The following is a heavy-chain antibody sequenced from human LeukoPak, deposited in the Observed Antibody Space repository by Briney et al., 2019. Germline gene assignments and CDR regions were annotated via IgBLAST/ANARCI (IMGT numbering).Heavy chain of an antibody. J-gene: IGHJ4*02. D-gene: IGHD1-26*01. CDR3: AREGRVGATTNVGC. Sequence: PGGSLRLSCAASGFTVSSNYMSWVRQAPGKGLEWVSIIYSGGSTYYADSVKGRFTISRDNSKNMLYLQMNSLRAEDTAVYYCAREGRVGATTNVGCWGQGTLVTVSS. V-gene: IGHV3-53*01. CDR1: GFTVSSNY. CDR2: IYSGGST.